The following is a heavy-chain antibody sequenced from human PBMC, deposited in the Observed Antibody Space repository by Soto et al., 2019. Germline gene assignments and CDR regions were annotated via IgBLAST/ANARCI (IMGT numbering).Heavy chain of an antibody. V-gene: IGHV1-69*13. D-gene: IGHD3-22*01. CDR2: IIPIFGTA. CDR1: GGTFSSYA. Sequence: SVKVSCKASGGTFSSYAISWVRQAPGQGLEWMGGIIPIFGTANYAQKFQGRVTITADESTSTAYMELSSLRSEDTAVYYCARTETPKSYYYDSSGYWDWGQGTLVTVSS. J-gene: IGHJ4*02. CDR3: ARTETPKSYYYDSSGYWD.